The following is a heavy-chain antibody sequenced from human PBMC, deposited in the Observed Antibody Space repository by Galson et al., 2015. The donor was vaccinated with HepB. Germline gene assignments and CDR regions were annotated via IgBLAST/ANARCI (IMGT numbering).Heavy chain of an antibody. V-gene: IGHV4-59*12. J-gene: IGHJ1*01. Sequence: ETLSLTCTVSGGSISSYYWSWIRQPPGKGLEWIGYIYYSGSTNYNPSLKSRDTISVDTSKNQFSLKLSPVTAADTAVYYCARERSSWYKGYFQHWGQGTLVTVSS. CDR2: IYYSGST. CDR3: ARERSSWYKGYFQH. CDR1: GGSISSYY. D-gene: IGHD6-13*01.